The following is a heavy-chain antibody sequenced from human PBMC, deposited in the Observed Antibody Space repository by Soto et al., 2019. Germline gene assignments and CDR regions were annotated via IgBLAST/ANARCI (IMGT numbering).Heavy chain of an antibody. CDR1: GDSISNYY. Sequence: PSETLSLTCNVSGDSISNYYWSWIRQSPGKGLEWIGDMHYSGDTNYNPSLKSRVTMSIDTSKNQFSLRLTSVTAADRAVYYCARDRTAKFAPYWHFDLWGRGTLVTVSS. D-gene: IGHD2-21*02. J-gene: IGHJ2*01. CDR2: MHYSGDT. V-gene: IGHV4-59*01. CDR3: ARDRTAKFAPYWHFDL.